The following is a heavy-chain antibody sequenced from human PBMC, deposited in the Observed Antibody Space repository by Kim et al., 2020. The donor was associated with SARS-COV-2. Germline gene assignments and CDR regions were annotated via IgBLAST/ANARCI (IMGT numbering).Heavy chain of an antibody. CDR3: ARHEDRLFNWNYIQYGFDP. J-gene: IGHJ5*02. CDR2: IYYSGST. Sequence: SETLSLTCTVSGGSISSSSYYWGWIRQPPGKGLEWIGSIYYSGSTYYNPSLKSRVTISVDTSKNQFSLKLSSVTAADTAVYYCARHEDRLFNWNYIQYGFDPWGQGTLVTVSS. V-gene: IGHV4-39*01. CDR1: GGSISSSSYY. D-gene: IGHD1-7*01.